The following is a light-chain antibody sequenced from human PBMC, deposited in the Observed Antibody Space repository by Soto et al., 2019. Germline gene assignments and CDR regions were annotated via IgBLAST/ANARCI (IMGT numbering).Light chain of an antibody. CDR3: ETWDSNIWV. CDR2: VEGSGSY. Sequence: QSVLTQSSSASASLGSSVNLTCTLTSGHSSYIIAWHQQQPGEAPRYLMKVEGSGSYNKGSGVPDRFSGSSSGTDRYLIISNLQFEDEADYYCETWDSNIWVFGGGTKVTVL. V-gene: IGLV4-60*02. J-gene: IGLJ3*02. CDR1: SGHSSYI.